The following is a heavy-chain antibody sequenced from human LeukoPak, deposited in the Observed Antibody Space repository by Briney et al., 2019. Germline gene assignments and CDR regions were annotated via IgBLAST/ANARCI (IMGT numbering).Heavy chain of an antibody. V-gene: IGHV3-7*01. Sequence: GGSLRLSCAASGFTFSSYWMSWVRQAPGKGLEWVANIKQDGSEKYYVDSVKGRFTISRDNAKNSLCLQMNSLRAEDTAVYYCASGGMGSGYNYWGQGTLVTVSS. J-gene: IGHJ4*02. CDR3: ASGGMGSGYNY. D-gene: IGHD5-12*01. CDR2: IKQDGSEK. CDR1: GFTFSSYW.